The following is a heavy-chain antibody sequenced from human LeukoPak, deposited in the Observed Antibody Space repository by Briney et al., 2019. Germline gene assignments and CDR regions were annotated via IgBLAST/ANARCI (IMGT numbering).Heavy chain of an antibody. J-gene: IGHJ4*02. Sequence: SETLSLTCTVSGGSISSYYWSWIRQPPGKGLEWIGYISYSGSTSYNSSLKSRVTISVDTSKNQFSLKLTSVTAADTAVYHCARHSLHSNYATGGIDYWGQGTLVTVSS. V-gene: IGHV4-59*08. CDR1: GGSISSYY. CDR3: ARHSLHSNYATGGIDY. CDR2: ISYSGST. D-gene: IGHD4-11*01.